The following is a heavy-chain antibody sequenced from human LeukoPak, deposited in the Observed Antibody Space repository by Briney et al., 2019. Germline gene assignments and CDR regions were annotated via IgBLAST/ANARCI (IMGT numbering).Heavy chain of an antibody. J-gene: IGHJ4*02. Sequence: GGSLRLSCAASGFTFSDYYMSWIRQAPGKGLEWVSYISSSGSTTYYADSVKGRFTIFRDNAKNSLYLQMNSLRAEDTAVYYCAAWEGWQLVQADYWGQGTLVTASS. V-gene: IGHV3-11*01. CDR1: GFTFSDYY. CDR3: AAWEGWQLVQADY. CDR2: ISSSGSTT. D-gene: IGHD4-23*01.